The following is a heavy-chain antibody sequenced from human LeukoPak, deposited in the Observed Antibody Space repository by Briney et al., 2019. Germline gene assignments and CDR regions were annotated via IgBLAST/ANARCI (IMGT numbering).Heavy chain of an antibody. Sequence: SVKVSCKASGGTFSSYAISWVRQAPGQGLEWMGGITPIFGTANYAQKFQGRVTITADESTSMAYMELSSLRSEDTAVYYCARDRYSSSFFFFDYWGQGTLVTVSS. CDR3: ARDRYSSSFFFFDY. CDR2: ITPIFGTA. V-gene: IGHV1-69*13. CDR1: GGTFSSYA. J-gene: IGHJ4*02. D-gene: IGHD6-13*01.